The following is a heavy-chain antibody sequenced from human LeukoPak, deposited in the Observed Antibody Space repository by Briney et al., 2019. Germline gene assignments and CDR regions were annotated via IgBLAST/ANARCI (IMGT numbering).Heavy chain of an antibody. D-gene: IGHD1-26*01. Sequence: PSEPLSLTCTVSGGSISSYYWRWLRQPAGKALEGIGRIYTSGSTNYNPSLKSRVTMSVDTSKNQFSLKLSSVPAADTAVYYCAREQIVGAPKANWFDPWGQGTLVTVSS. V-gene: IGHV4-4*07. CDR1: GGSISSYY. CDR3: AREQIVGAPKANWFDP. CDR2: IYTSGST. J-gene: IGHJ5*02.